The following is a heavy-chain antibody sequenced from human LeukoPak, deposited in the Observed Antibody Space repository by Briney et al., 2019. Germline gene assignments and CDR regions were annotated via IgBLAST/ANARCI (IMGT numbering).Heavy chain of an antibody. D-gene: IGHD6-13*01. J-gene: IGHJ4*02. CDR3: ANCERHAAAGFDY. V-gene: IGHV1-69*06. CDR1: GGTFSSYA. CDR2: IIPIFGTA. Sequence: PWASVKVSCKASGGTFSSYAISWVRQAPGQGLEWMGGIIPIFGTANYAQKLQGRVTITADKSTSTAYMELSSLRSEDTAVYYCANCERHAAAGFDYWGQGTLVTVSS.